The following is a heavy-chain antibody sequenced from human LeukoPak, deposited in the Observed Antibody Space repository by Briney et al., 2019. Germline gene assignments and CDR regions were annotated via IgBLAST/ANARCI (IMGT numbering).Heavy chain of an antibody. Sequence: GGSLRLSCAASGFTFNKFGMHWVRQTPGKGLEWVAFISYDGNNKYYTDSVKGRFTISRDNSKNTLYLQMNSLRTEDTAVYYCARVDGDHHPIDYWGQGTLVTVSS. CDR3: ARVDGDHHPIDY. V-gene: IGHV3-30*19. J-gene: IGHJ4*02. CDR1: GFTFNKFG. CDR2: ISYDGNNK. D-gene: IGHD4-17*01.